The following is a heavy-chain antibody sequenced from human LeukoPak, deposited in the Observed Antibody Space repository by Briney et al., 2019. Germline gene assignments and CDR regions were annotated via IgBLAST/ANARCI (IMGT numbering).Heavy chain of an antibody. V-gene: IGHV3-23*01. CDR1: GFTFSSYA. Sequence: PGGCLRLSCAASGFTFSSYAMSWVRQAPGKGLEWDSSIGGSAGPTYYADSVKGRFTISRDNSKNTLYLQMNSLRAEDTAVYYCAKDRYCSSTSCFAGQFDPWGQGTLVTVSS. D-gene: IGHD2-2*01. J-gene: IGHJ5*02. CDR2: IGGSAGPT. CDR3: AKDRYCSSTSCFAGQFDP.